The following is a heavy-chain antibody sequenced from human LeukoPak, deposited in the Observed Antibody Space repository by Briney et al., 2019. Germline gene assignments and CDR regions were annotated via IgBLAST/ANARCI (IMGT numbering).Heavy chain of an antibody. CDR1: GGSFSGYY. J-gene: IGHJ4*02. V-gene: IGHV4-34*01. D-gene: IGHD4-23*01. CDR2: INHSGST. Sequence: PSETLSLTCAVYGGSFSGYYWSWIRQPPGKGLEWIGEINHSGSTNYNPSLKSRVTISVDTSKNQFSLKLSSVTAADTAVYYCARHVRPETTVVTLFDYWGQGTLVTVSS. CDR3: ARHVRPETTVVTLFDY.